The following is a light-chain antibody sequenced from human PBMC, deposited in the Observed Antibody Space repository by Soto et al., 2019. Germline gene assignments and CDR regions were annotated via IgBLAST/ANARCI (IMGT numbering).Light chain of an antibody. V-gene: IGKV1-27*01. CDR2: GAS. J-gene: IGKJ1*01. CDR3: QNYYGVPRT. Sequence: DLQMTQSPSSLSASVGDRVTITCRASQGITNYLAWYQQKPGKAPKLLIYGASRLQSGVPSRFSGSGSGTDFTLTISSLQPEDVATYYCQNYYGVPRTFDQGTKVEIK. CDR1: QGITNY.